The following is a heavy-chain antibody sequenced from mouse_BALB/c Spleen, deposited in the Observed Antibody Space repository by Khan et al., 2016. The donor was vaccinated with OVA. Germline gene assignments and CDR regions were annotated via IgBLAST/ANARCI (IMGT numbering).Heavy chain of an antibody. CDR1: GFSLTDYG. Sequence: QVQLQQSGPGLVAPSQSLSITCTVSGFSLTDYGVSWIRQPPGKGLEWLGVIWGGGSTYYTSVLKSRLSISKDNSKIQVFLKMISLQTDDTAIYYCAKGICSYYCTLDYWGQGTSVTVSS. CDR3: AKGICSYYCTLDY. V-gene: IGHV2-6-5*01. CDR2: IWGGGST. J-gene: IGHJ4*01.